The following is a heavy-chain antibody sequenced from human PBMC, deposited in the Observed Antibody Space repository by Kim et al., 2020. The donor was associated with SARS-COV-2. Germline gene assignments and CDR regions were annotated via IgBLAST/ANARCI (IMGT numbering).Heavy chain of an antibody. Sequence: GGSLRLSCAASGFTFSSYSMNWVRQAPGKGLEWVSYISSSSSTIYYADSVKGRFTISRDNAKNSLYLQMNSLRDEDTAVYYCAREQYYYDSSGYSLDGMDVWGQGTTVTVSS. CDR3: AREQYYYDSSGYSLDGMDV. D-gene: IGHD3-22*01. CDR1: GFTFSSYS. J-gene: IGHJ6*02. CDR2: ISSSSSTI. V-gene: IGHV3-48*02.